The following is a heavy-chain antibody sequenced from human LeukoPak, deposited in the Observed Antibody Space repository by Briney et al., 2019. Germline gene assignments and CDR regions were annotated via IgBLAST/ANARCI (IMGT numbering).Heavy chain of an antibody. J-gene: IGHJ4*02. Sequence: SETLSRTCTVSGGSISSGGYYWSWIRQHPGKGLEWIGYIYYSGSTYYNPSLKSRVTISVDTSKNQFSLKLSSVTAADTAVYYCASGGYLNVDYWGQGTLVTVSS. CDR2: IYYSGST. D-gene: IGHD5-12*01. CDR1: GGSISSGGYY. CDR3: ASGGYLNVDY. V-gene: IGHV4-31*03.